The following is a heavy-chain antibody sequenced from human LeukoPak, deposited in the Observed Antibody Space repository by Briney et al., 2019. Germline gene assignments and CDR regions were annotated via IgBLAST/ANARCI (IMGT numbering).Heavy chain of an antibody. D-gene: IGHD1-26*01. Sequence: ASVNVSCKASGGTFSSYAISWVRQAPGQGLEWMGGIIPIFGTANYAQKFQGRVTITADESTSTAYMELSSLRSEDTAVYYCARGLVGATKGDAFDIWGQGTMVTVSS. J-gene: IGHJ3*02. CDR2: IIPIFGTA. CDR3: ARGLVGATKGDAFDI. V-gene: IGHV1-69*01. CDR1: GGTFSSYA.